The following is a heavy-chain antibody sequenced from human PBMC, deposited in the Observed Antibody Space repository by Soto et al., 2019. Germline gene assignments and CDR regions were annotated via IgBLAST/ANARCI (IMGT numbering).Heavy chain of an antibody. CDR3: ARAGRGYSGQERGDY. CDR1: GFTFSSYS. V-gene: IGHV3-21*01. Sequence: EVQLVESGGGLVKPGGSLRLSCAASGFTFSSYSMNWVRQAPGKGLEWVSSISSSSSYIYYADSVKGRFTISRDNAKNSLYLQMNSLRAEDTAVYYCARAGRGYSGQERGDYWGQGTLVTVSS. CDR2: ISSSSSYI. D-gene: IGHD5-12*01. J-gene: IGHJ4*02.